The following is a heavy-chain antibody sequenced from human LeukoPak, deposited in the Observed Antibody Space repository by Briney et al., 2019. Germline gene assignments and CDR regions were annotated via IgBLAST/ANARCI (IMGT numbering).Heavy chain of an antibody. CDR1: GFTFSSYA. CDR3: ARDYGDYYGMDV. Sequence: GGSLRLFCAASGFTFSSYAMHWVRQAPGKGLEWVAVISYDGSNKYYADSVKGRFTISRDNSKNTLYLQMNSLRAEDTAVYYCARDYGDYYGMDVWGQGTTVTVSS. CDR2: ISYDGSNK. J-gene: IGHJ6*02. D-gene: IGHD4-17*01. V-gene: IGHV3-30-3*01.